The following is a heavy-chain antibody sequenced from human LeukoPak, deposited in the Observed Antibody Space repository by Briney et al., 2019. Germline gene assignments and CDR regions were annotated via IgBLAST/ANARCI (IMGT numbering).Heavy chain of an antibody. CDR2: ISGSGGST. Sequence: PGGSLRLSCAASGFTFSSYAMSWVRQAPGKGLEWVSAISGSGGSTYYADSVKGRFTISRDNSKNTLYLQMNSLRAEDTAVYYCAKTHYDYGDCVYYFDYWGQGTLVTVSS. CDR1: GFTFSSYA. V-gene: IGHV3-23*01. J-gene: IGHJ4*02. CDR3: AKTHYDYGDCVYYFDY. D-gene: IGHD4-17*01.